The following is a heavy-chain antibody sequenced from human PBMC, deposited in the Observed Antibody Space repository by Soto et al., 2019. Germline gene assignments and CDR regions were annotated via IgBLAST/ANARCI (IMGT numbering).Heavy chain of an antibody. CDR1: GGSISSYY. CDR2: IYYSGST. J-gene: IGHJ4*02. Sequence: PSETLSLTCTVSGGSISSYYWSWIRQPPGKGLEWIGYIYYSGSTNYNPSLKSRVTISVDTSKNQFSLKLSSVTAADTAVYYCARLHRVATTQTFDYWGQGTLVTVSS. D-gene: IGHD5-12*01. CDR3: ARLHRVATTQTFDY. V-gene: IGHV4-59*08.